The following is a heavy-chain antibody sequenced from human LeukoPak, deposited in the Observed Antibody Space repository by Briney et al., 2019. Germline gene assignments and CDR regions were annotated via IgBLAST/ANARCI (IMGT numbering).Heavy chain of an antibody. CDR1: GFTLSRYG. D-gene: IGHD5-12*01. V-gene: IGHV3-33*01. CDR3: GRDRGYSGDY. CDR2: IWNDGRNK. J-gene: IGHJ4*02. Sequence: GGPLRLSCAASGFTLSRYGMHWVRQAPGKGLEWVAVIWNDGRNKYYADSVKGRFTISRDNSKNTVYLQMNSLRAEDTAVYYCGRDRGYSGDYWGQGTLVTVSS.